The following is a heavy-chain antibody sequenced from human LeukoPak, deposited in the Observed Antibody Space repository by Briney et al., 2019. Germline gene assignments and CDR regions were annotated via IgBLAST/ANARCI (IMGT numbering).Heavy chain of an antibody. CDR2: NSSSSSYI. Sequence: GGSLRLSCAASGFTFSSYSMNWVRQAPGKGLEWVSSNSSSSSYIYYADSVKGRFTISRDNAKNSLYLQMNSLRAEDTAVYYCARDYDSSGYHDAFDIWGQGTMVTVSS. V-gene: IGHV3-21*01. CDR3: ARDYDSSGYHDAFDI. J-gene: IGHJ3*02. CDR1: GFTFSSYS. D-gene: IGHD3-22*01.